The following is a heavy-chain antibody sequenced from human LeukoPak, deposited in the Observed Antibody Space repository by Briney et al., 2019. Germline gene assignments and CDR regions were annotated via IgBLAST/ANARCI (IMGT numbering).Heavy chain of an antibody. D-gene: IGHD5-18*01. CDR2: ISSSSSYI. Sequence: GGSLSLSCAASGFTFSSYTMNWVRQAPGKGLEWVSSISSSSSYIYYADPSKGRFTISRDNAKNSLSLQMNRLRAEASAVYYCARDRGPGDSYGVLDYWGQGTLVTVSS. CDR1: GFTFSSYT. CDR3: ARDRGPGDSYGVLDY. J-gene: IGHJ4*02. V-gene: IGHV3-21*01.